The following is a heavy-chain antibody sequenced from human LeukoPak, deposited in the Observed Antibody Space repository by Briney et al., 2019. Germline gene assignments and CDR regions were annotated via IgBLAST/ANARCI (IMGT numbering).Heavy chain of an antibody. J-gene: IGHJ5*02. CDR1: GFTFSTYA. D-gene: IGHD3-22*01. CDR2: INDSGGST. Sequence: GGSLRLSCAASGFTFSTYAMTWVRQAPGKGLEWVSSINDSGGSTLYADSVKGRFTISRDNAKNSLYLQMNSLRAEDTAVYYCARDAMGGSGYDWFDPWGQGTLVTVSS. CDR3: ARDAMGGSGYDWFDP. V-gene: IGHV3-21*01.